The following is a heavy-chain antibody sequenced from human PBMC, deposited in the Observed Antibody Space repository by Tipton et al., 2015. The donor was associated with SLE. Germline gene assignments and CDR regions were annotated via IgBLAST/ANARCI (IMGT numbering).Heavy chain of an antibody. CDR3: ARGGKWLVIDY. J-gene: IGHJ4*02. CDR2: IRYDGSNK. Sequence: SLRLSCAASGFTFSSYGMHWVRQAPGKGLEWVAFIRYDGSNKYYADSVKGRFTISRDNSKNTLYLQMNSLRAEDTAVYYCARGGKWLVIDYWGQGTLVTVSS. D-gene: IGHD6-19*01. CDR1: GFTFSSYG. V-gene: IGHV3-30*02.